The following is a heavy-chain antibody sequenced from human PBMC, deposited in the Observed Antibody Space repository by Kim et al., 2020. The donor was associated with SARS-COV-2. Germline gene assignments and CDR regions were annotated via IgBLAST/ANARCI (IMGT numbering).Heavy chain of an antibody. CDR2: INTNTGNP. J-gene: IGHJ6*02. Sequence: ASVKVSCKASGYTFTSYAMNWVRQAPGQGLEWMGWINTNTGNPTYAQGFTGRFVFSLDTSVSTAYLQISSLKAEDTAVYYCGCITTPYYYYYGMDVWGQGTTVTVSS. V-gene: IGHV7-4-1*02. D-gene: IGHD1-20*01. CDR1: GYTFTSYA. CDR3: GCITTPYYYYYGMDV.